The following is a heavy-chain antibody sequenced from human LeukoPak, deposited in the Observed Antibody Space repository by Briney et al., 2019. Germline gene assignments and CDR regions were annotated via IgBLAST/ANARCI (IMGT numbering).Heavy chain of an antibody. V-gene: IGHV4-59*01. Sequence: SETLSLTCTVSGGSLISYYWSWIRQPPGRGLEWIGYIYDSGSNNYNPSLRSRVTIPVGTSKNQFSLKLTSVTAADTAVYYCARDSPVPNIWGQGTMVTVSS. CDR3: ARDSPVPNI. J-gene: IGHJ3*01. CDR1: GGSLISYY. CDR2: IYDSGSN.